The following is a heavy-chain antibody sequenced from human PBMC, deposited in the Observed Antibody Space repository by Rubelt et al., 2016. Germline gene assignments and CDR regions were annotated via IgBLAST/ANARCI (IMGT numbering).Heavy chain of an antibody. CDR2: IYYSGST. J-gene: IGHJ3*02. D-gene: IGHD3/OR15-3a*01. CDR1: GGSFSGYY. Sequence: QVQLQQWGAGLLKPSETLSLTCAVYGGSFSGYYWSWIRQPPGKGLEWIGYIYYSGSTYYNPSLKCRVTISVDTSKNQFSLKLSAVTAADTAVYYCARRARTVDIWGQGTMVTVSS. V-gene: IGHV4-34*01. CDR3: ARRARTVDI.